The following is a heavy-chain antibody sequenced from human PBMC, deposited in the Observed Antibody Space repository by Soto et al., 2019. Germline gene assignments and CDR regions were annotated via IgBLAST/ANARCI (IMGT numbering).Heavy chain of an antibody. CDR1: GFTFSSYS. D-gene: IGHD1-26*01. J-gene: IGHJ4*02. CDR2: ISSSSSTI. CDR3: ASLGVSGSYYVDY. V-gene: IGHV3-48*01. Sequence: EVQLVESGGGLVQPGGSLRLSCAASGFTFSSYSMNWVRQAPGKGLEWVSYISSSSSTIYYADSVKGRFTISRDNAKNSLYLQMNSLRAEDTAVYYCASLGVSGSYYVDYLGKGTLVTVSS.